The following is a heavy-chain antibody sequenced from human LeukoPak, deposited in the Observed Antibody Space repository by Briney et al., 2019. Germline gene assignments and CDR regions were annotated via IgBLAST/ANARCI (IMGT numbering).Heavy chain of an antibody. Sequence: PSETLSLTCTVSGGSISGYYWSWIRQPPGKGLEWIGYIYYSGNTKYNPSLKSRVTMPVDTSKNQFSLKVSSVTAADTAVYFCAREGTTGWAFWGQGTRVTVSS. CDR2: IYYSGNT. D-gene: IGHD1-1*01. J-gene: IGHJ4*02. V-gene: IGHV4-59*01. CDR3: AREGTTGWAF. CDR1: GGSISGYY.